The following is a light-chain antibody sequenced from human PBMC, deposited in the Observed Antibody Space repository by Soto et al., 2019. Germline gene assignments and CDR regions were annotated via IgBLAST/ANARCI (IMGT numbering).Light chain of an antibody. CDR3: QQYDLTPSP. V-gene: IGKV3-20*01. Sequence: EIVLTQSPGTLSLSPGERATLSCRASQSVTNSYLAWYQQKPGQAPRLLIYGASSRATGIPYRFSGSGSGTDFTLTISRLEPEDFAMYYCQQYDLTPSPFGGGTKVEIK. J-gene: IGKJ4*01. CDR2: GAS. CDR1: QSVTNSY.